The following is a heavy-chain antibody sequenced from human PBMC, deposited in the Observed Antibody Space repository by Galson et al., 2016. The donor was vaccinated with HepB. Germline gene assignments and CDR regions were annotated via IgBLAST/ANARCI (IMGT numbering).Heavy chain of an antibody. CDR2: ISVSGNSK. CDR1: GLTFSNYE. D-gene: IGHD2-21*02. V-gene: IGHV3-48*03. CDR3: VRDHSVVPATAYNWFDP. J-gene: IGHJ5*02. Sequence: SLRLSCAASGLTFSNYEMSWVRQAPGKGLEWVSYISVSGNSKYYAGSVKGRFTLSRDNAKNTLYLEMNRLRAEDTAVYHCVRDHSVVPATAYNWFDPWGQGTLVTVSS.